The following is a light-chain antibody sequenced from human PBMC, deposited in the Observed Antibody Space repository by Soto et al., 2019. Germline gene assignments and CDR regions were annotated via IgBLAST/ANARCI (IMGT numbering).Light chain of an antibody. Sequence: QSVLTQPPSVSGAPGQRVTISCTGSSSNIGARYDVHWYQQLPGTAPKLLIYGNSNRPSGVPDRFSGSKSGTSASLAITGIQAEDEADYYCQSYDSSLSVVFGGGTKLTVL. J-gene: IGLJ2*01. CDR2: GNS. CDR1: SSNIGARYD. CDR3: QSYDSSLSVV. V-gene: IGLV1-40*01.